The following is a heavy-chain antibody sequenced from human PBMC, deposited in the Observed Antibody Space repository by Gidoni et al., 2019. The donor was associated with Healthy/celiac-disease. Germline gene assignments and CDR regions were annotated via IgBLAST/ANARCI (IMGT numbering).Heavy chain of an antibody. Sequence: EVQLLESGVGLVQPGGSLRLSCAASGFTFSSYAMSWVRQAPGKGLGWVSAISGSGGSTYYADSVKGRFTISRDNSKNTLYLQMNSLRAEDTAVYYCAKDHGYSSGWFHGYWGQGTLVTVSS. V-gene: IGHV3-23*01. CDR1: GFTFSSYA. CDR3: AKDHGYSSGWFHGY. CDR2: ISGSGGST. D-gene: IGHD6-19*01. J-gene: IGHJ4*02.